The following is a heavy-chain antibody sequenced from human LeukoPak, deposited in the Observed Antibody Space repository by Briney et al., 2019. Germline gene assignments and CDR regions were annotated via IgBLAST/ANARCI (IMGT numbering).Heavy chain of an antibody. CDR1: GGSFSGYY. CDR2: INHSGST. Sequence: SETLSLTCAAYGGSFSGYYWSWIRQPPGRGLEWIGEINHSGSTNYNPSLKSRVTISVDTSKNQFSLKLSSVTAADTAVYYCAKQKIVVVVAATRYNWFDPWGQGTLVTVSS. CDR3: AKQKIVVVVAATRYNWFDP. V-gene: IGHV4-34*01. J-gene: IGHJ5*02. D-gene: IGHD2-15*01.